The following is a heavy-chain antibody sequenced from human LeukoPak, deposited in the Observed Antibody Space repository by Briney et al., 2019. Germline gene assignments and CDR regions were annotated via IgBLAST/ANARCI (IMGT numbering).Heavy chain of an antibody. D-gene: IGHD1-26*01. V-gene: IGHV3-23*01. J-gene: IGHJ4*02. Sequence: PGGSLRLSCAASGFTFSSYAMSWVRQAPGKGLEWVSAISGSGGSTYYADSVKGRFTISRDNSKNTLYLQMNSLRAEDTAVYYCAKDSLGGPYSGSYWRPYYFDYWGQGTLVTVSS. CDR3: AKDSLGGPYSGSYWRPYYFDY. CDR2: ISGSGGST. CDR1: GFTFSSYA.